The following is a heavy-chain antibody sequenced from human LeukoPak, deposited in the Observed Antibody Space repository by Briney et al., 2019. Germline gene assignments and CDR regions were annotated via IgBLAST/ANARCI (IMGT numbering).Heavy chain of an antibody. CDR1: GGTFSSYA. Sequence: EASVKVSCKASGGTFSSYAISWVRQAPGQGLEWMGRIIPIFGTATYAQKFQGRVTITADKSTSTAYMELSSLRSEDTAVYYCASGMEGWYFDLWGRGTLVTVSS. CDR2: IIPIFGTA. V-gene: IGHV1-69*06. J-gene: IGHJ2*01. D-gene: IGHD3-3*01. CDR3: ASGMEGWYFDL.